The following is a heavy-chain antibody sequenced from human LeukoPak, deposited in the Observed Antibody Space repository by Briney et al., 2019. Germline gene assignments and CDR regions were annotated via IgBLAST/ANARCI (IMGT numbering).Heavy chain of an antibody. CDR2: INPSGGST. D-gene: IGHD1-26*01. V-gene: IGHV1-46*01. J-gene: IGHJ3*02. CDR3: ARAGAAYAFDI. CDR1: GYTFTSYY. Sequence: ASVKVSCKASGYTFTSYYMHWVRQAPGQGLEWMGIINPSGGSTSYAQKFQARVTMTRDTSTSTVYMELSSLRSGDTAVYYCARAGAAYAFDIWGQGTMVTVSS.